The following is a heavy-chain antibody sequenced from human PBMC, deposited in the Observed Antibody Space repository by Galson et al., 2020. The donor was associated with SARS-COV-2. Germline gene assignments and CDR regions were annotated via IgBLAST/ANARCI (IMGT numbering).Heavy chain of an antibody. D-gene: IGHD6-19*01. CDR1: GFTFSDYY. V-gene: IGHV3-11*01. J-gene: IGHJ6*02. Sequence: NSGGSLRLSCAASGFTFSDYYMSWIRQAPGKGLEWVSYISSSGSTIYYADSVKGRFTISRDNAKNSLYLQMNSLRAEDTAVYYCARDMVAVAGTKLYYYGMDVWGQGTTVTVSS. CDR3: ARDMVAVAGTKLYYYGMDV. CDR2: ISSSGSTI.